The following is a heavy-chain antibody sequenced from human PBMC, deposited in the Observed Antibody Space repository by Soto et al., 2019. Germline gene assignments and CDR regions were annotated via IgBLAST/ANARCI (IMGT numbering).Heavy chain of an antibody. CDR1: GFSLSTSGVG. D-gene: IGHD2-2*01. CDR3: AHGGYCSSTSCYYYYYGMDV. Sequence: SGPTLVNHTHTRTLTCTFSGFSLSTSGVGVGWIRQPPGKALEWLALIYWNDDKRYSPSLKSRLTITKDTSKSQVVLTMTNMDPVDTATYYCAHGGYCSSTSCYYYYYGMDVWGQGTTVTVSS. CDR2: IYWNDDK. J-gene: IGHJ6*02. V-gene: IGHV2-5*01.